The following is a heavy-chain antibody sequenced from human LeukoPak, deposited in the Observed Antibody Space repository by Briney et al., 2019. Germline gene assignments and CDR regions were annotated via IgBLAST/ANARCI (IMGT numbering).Heavy chain of an antibody. V-gene: IGHV4-59*12. J-gene: IGHJ4*02. CDR3: AAGSSGGLSYFDY. D-gene: IGHD6-6*01. CDR2: IYYSGTT. Sequence: SETLSLTCIISGGSMSRYYWNWIRQSPGKGLEWIGHIYYSGTTNYNPSLKSRVTISADTSKNQFTLKLTSVTAADTAVYYCAAGSSGGLSYFDYWGQGTLVTVSS. CDR1: GGSMSRYY.